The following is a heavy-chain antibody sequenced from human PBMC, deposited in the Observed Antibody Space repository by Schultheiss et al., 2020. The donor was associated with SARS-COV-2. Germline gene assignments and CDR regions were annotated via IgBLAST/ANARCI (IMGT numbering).Heavy chain of an antibody. CDR3: ARGSQWDRTMDV. Sequence: GGSLRLSCAASGFTFSSYEMNWVRQAPGKGLVWVSRINSDGSSTSYADSVKGRFTISRDNAKNTLYLQMNSLRAEDTAVYYCARGSQWDRTMDVWGQGTTVTVSS. CDR2: INSDGSST. D-gene: IGHD1-26*01. V-gene: IGHV3-74*01. J-gene: IGHJ6*02. CDR1: GFTFSSYE.